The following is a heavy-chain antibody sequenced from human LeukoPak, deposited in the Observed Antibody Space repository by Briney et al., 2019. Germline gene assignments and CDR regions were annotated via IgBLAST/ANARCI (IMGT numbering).Heavy chain of an antibody. V-gene: IGHV6-1*01. J-gene: IGHJ4*02. D-gene: IGHD3-10*01. CDR1: GDSVSSNSAA. CDR3: ARDILWFGEPPPHLDY. Sequence: SQTLSLTCAISGDSVSSNSAAWNWIRQSPSRGLEWLGRTYYRSKWYNDYAVSVKSRITINPDTSKNQFSLQLNSVTPEDTAVYYCARDILWFGEPPPHLDYWGQGTLVTVSS. CDR2: TYYRSKWYN.